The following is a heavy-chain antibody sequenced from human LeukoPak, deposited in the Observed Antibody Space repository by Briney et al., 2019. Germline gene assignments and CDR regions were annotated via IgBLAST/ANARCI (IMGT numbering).Heavy chain of an antibody. V-gene: IGHV3-23*01. CDR1: GFTFSNYG. CDR2: ISGSGGST. CDR3: AKERSSGWYVGWFDP. D-gene: IGHD6-19*01. Sequence: PGGSLRLSCAASGFTFSNYGMSWVRQAPGKGLEWVSAISGSGGSTNYADSVKGRFTISRDNSKNTLYLQMNSLRAEDTAVYYCAKERSSGWYVGWFDPWGQGTLVTVSS. J-gene: IGHJ5*02.